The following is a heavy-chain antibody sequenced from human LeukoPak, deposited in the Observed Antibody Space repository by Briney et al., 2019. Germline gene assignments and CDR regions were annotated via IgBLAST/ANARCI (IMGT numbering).Heavy chain of an antibody. V-gene: IGHV1-2*06. CDR1: GYTFTGYY. CDR2: INPNSGGA. Sequence: GASVKVSCKASGYTFTGYYMYWVRQAPGQGLEWMGRINPNSGGANYAQKFQGRVTMTRDTSISTAYMELSRLRSDDTAVYYCARALGMATITPHFDYWGQGTLVTVSS. J-gene: IGHJ4*02. CDR3: ARALGMATITPHFDY. D-gene: IGHD5-24*01.